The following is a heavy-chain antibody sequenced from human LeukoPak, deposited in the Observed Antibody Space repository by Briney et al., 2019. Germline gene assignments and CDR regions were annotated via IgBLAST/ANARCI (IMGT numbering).Heavy chain of an antibody. V-gene: IGHV3-21*01. J-gene: IGHJ6*02. D-gene: IGHD5-18*01. Sequence: PGGSLRLSCAASGFAFSSYSMNWVRQAPGKGLEWVSSISSSSSYIYYADSVKGRFTISRDNSKNTLYLQMNSLRAEDTALYYCAKYSSKTNYYYGMDVWGQGTTVTVSS. CDR1: GFAFSSYS. CDR3: AKYSSKTNYYYGMDV. CDR2: ISSSSSYI.